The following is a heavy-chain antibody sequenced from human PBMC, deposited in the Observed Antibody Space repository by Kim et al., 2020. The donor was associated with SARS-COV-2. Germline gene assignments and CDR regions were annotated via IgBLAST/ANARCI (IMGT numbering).Heavy chain of an antibody. Sequence: GPNEARKLQGRVTMTRDTSISTAYMELSRLRSDDTAVYYCASSAHIEFDYWGQGTLVTVSS. CDR2: GP. D-gene: IGHD2-21*01. J-gene: IGHJ4*02. V-gene: IGHV1-2*02. CDR3: ASSAHIEFDY.